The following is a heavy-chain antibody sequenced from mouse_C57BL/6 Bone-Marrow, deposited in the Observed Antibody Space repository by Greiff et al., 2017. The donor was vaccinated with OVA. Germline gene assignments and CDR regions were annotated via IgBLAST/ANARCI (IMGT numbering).Heavy chain of an antibody. D-gene: IGHD1-1*01. CDR3: ARVGYYGSSFDY. CDR2: IYPGGGYT. J-gene: IGHJ2*01. Sequence: QVQLKESGAELVRPGTSVKMSCKASGYTFTNYWIGWAKQRPGHGLEWIGDIYPGGGYTNYNEKFKGKATLTADKSSSTAYMQFSSLTSEDSAIYYCARVGYYGSSFDYWGQGTTLTVSS. V-gene: IGHV1-63*01. CDR1: GYTFTNYW.